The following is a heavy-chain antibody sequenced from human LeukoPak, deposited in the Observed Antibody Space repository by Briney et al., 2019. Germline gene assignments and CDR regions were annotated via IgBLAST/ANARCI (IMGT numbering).Heavy chain of an antibody. CDR1: GFSFSTYG. D-gene: IGHD3-10*01. Sequence: GGPLRLSCAASGFSFSTYGMSWVRQAPGKGLEWVSGISGDGRRAYYADSVKGRSTISRDNSKNTVYLQMNSLRAEDTAVYYCVKDPFSPHGGYWGQGNLVTVSS. V-gene: IGHV3-23*01. J-gene: IGHJ4*02. CDR3: VKDPFSPHGGY. CDR2: ISGDGRRA.